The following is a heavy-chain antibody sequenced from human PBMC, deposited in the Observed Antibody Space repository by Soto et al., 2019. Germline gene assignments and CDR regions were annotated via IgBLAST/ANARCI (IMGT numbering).Heavy chain of an antibody. CDR2: ISAYNGNT. CDR3: ARDLIPYYPRGEAFDI. CDR1: GYTFSSYG. V-gene: IGHV1-18*01. Sequence: ASVKVSCKASGYTFSSYGISWVRQAPGQGLEWMGWISAYNGNTNYEQKFQGRVTMTTDTSTSTAYMELRSLRSDDTAVYYCARDLIPYYPRGEAFDIWGQGTMVTVS. D-gene: IGHD3-16*01. J-gene: IGHJ3*02.